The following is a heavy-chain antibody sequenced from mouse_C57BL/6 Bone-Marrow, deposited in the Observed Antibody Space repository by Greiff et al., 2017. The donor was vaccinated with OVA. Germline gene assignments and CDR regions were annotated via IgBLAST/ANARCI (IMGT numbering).Heavy chain of an antibody. Sequence: QVQLQQSGAELVKPGASVKLSCKASGYTFTSYWMHWVKQRPGQGLEWIGMIHPNSGSTNYNEKFKSKATLTVDKSSSTAYMQLSSLTSEDSAVYYCAREIITTVVDWYFDVWGTGTTVTVSS. D-gene: IGHD1-1*01. J-gene: IGHJ1*03. V-gene: IGHV1-64*01. CDR3: AREIITTVVDWYFDV. CDR2: IHPNSGST. CDR1: GYTFTSYW.